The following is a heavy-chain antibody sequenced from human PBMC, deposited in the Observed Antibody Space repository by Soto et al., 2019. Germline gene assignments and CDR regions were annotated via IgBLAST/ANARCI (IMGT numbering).Heavy chain of an antibody. V-gene: IGHV3-7*01. CDR1: GFTFSSYW. CDR3: ARDIVLMVYANPRWFDP. Sequence: GGSLRLSCAASGFTFSSYWMSWVRQAPGKGLEWVANIKQDGSEKYYVDSVKGRFTISRDNAKNSLYLQMNSLRAEDTAVYYCARDIVLMVYANPRWFDPWGQGTLVTVSS. D-gene: IGHD2-8*01. J-gene: IGHJ5*02. CDR2: IKQDGSEK.